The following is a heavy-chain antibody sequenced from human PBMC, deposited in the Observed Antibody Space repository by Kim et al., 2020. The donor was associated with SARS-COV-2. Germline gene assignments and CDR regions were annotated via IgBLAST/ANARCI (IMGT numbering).Heavy chain of an antibody. CDR3: ARWSGISGPAD. Sequence: TTHNPTRKSRVTISVDTAKNQFSLKRSSVTAADTAVYYCARWSGISGPADWGQGTLVTVSS. D-gene: IGHD3-10*01. J-gene: IGHJ4*02. V-gene: IGHV4-34*01. CDR2: T.